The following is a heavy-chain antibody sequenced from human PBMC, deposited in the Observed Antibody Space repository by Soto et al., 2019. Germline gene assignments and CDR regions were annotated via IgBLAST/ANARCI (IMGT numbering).Heavy chain of an antibody. CDR1: GFTFSDYS. J-gene: IGHJ6*02. V-gene: IGHV3-21*01. CDR2: ISSSSDYI. Sequence: EVQLVESGGGLVKPGGSLRLSCAASGFTFSDYSMNWVRQGPGKGLEWVSSISSSSDYIFYADSVQGRFTISRDNAKNSLYLQMNSLRAEDTAVYYCTRGGTAMVLGSLWAGMDVWGQGTTVTVSS. D-gene: IGHD5-18*01. CDR3: TRGGTAMVLGSLWAGMDV.